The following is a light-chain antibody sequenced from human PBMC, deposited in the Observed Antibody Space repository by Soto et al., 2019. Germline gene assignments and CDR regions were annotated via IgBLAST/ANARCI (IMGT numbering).Light chain of an antibody. CDR2: AAS. Sequence: DIQMTQSPSPLSASVGDRVTITCRASQSVSTYLNWYQQKPGKAPRLLIYAASTLQSGVPSGFSGSGSGTDFALTISSLQPENFATYYCQQTFTTPHTFGQGTKVDIK. V-gene: IGKV1-39*01. J-gene: IGKJ2*01. CDR3: QQTFTTPHT. CDR1: QSVSTY.